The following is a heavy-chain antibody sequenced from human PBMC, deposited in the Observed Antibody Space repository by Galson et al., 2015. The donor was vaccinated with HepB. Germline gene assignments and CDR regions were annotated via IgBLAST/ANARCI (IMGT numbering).Heavy chain of an antibody. CDR3: ATQYYYGSGGGGMDV. CDR1: GYSFPSYW. J-gene: IGHJ6*02. V-gene: IGHV5-10-1*01. Sequence: QSGAEVKKPGESLRISCKGSGYSFPSYWISWVRQMPGKGLEWMGRIDPSDSYTNYSPSFQGHVTISADKSISTAYLQWSSLKASDTAMYYCATQYYYGSGGGGMDVWGQGTTVTVSS. D-gene: IGHD3-10*01. CDR2: IDPSDSYT.